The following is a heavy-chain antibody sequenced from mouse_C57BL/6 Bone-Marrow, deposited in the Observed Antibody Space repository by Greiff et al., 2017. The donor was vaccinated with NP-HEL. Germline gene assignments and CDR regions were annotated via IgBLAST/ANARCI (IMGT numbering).Heavy chain of an antibody. Sequence: EVKLVESGGGLVQSGRSLRLSCATSGFTFSDFYMEWVRQAPGKGLEWIAASRNKANDYTTEYSASVKGRFIVSRDTSQSILYLQMNALRAEDTAIYYCARDLNPYYAMDYWGQGTSVTVSS. CDR2: SRNKANDYTT. CDR3: ARDLNPYYAMDY. J-gene: IGHJ4*01. CDR1: GFTFSDFY. V-gene: IGHV7-1*01.